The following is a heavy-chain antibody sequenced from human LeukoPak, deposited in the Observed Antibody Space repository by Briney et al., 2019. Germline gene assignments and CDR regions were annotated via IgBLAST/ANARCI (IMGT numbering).Heavy chain of an antibody. Sequence: PSQTPSVTCTVSGGSISSGGYYWSWIRQHPGKGLEWIGCIYYSGSTYYNPSLKSRVTISVDTSKNQFSLKLSSVTAADTAVYYCARGIEYYYDSSTPDAFDIWGQGTMVTVSS. D-gene: IGHD3-22*01. CDR1: GGSISSGGYY. CDR3: ARGIEYYYDSSTPDAFDI. V-gene: IGHV4-31*03. J-gene: IGHJ3*02. CDR2: IYYSGST.